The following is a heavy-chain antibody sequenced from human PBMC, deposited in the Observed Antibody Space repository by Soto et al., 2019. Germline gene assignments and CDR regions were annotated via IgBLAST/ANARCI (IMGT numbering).Heavy chain of an antibody. Sequence: QVQLVQSGAEVKKPGASVKVSCKASGYTFTSYYLHWVRQAPGQGLEWMGIINPSGSTTYAQKFQGRVTMTRDTSTSTVYMELSSLRSEDTAVYYCARAYCSGGGCYSIDYWGQGTLVTVST. CDR3: ARAYCSGGGCYSIDY. CDR1: GYTFTSYY. D-gene: IGHD2-15*01. V-gene: IGHV1-46*03. CDR2: INPSGST. J-gene: IGHJ4*02.